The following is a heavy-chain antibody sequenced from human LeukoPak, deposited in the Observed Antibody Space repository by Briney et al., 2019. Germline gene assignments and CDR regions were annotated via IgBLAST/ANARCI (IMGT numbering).Heavy chain of an antibody. CDR1: GYTFTSYG. V-gene: IGHV1-18*01. CDR2: ISAYNGNT. D-gene: IGHD2-2*01. J-gene: IGHJ4*02. Sequence: ASVKVSCKASGYTFTSYGISWVRQAPGQGLEWMGWISAYNGNTDYAQSLQGRVTMTIDTSTSTVYMELRSLRSDDTAVYYCARANFLYCSSSTCLFDYWGQGTLVTVSS. CDR3: ARANFLYCSSSTCLFDY.